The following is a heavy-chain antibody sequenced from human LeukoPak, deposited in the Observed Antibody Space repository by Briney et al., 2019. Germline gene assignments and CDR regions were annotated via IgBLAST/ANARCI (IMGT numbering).Heavy chain of an antibody. J-gene: IGHJ4*02. D-gene: IGHD5-18*01. CDR1: GGSISSSSYY. Sequence: SETLSLTCTVSGGSISSSSYYWSWIRQPPGKGLEWIGEINHSGSTNYNPSLKSRVTISVDTSKNQFSLKLSSVTAADTAVYYCASRGRGYSYVFDYWGQGTLVTVSS. CDR3: ASRGRGYSYVFDY. V-gene: IGHV4-39*07. CDR2: INHSGST.